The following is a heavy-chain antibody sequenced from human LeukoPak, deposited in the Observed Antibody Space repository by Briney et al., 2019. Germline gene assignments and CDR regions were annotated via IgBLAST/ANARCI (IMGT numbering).Heavy chain of an antibody. V-gene: IGHV3-74*01. Sequence: GGSVTLSCPASGFTFSSYWMHWVRQAPGKGLVWVARINRNGSTNYADSVKGRFTISRDNAQNTATLKVNNLRADDTGVYYCDTGPSEIGGDYPQYFRHWGQGTLVTVSS. CDR1: GFTFSSYW. CDR3: DTGPSEIGGDYPQYFRH. CDR2: INRNGST. D-gene: IGHD2-21*01. J-gene: IGHJ1*01.